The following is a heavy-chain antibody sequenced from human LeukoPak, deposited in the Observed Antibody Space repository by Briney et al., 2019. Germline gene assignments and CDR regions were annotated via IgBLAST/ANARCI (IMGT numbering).Heavy chain of an antibody. D-gene: IGHD3-22*01. V-gene: IGHV3-7*01. J-gene: IGHJ4*02. CDR3: ARKDSSPRTFDY. CDR1: GISFSNYW. CDR2: IKEDGSEK. Sequence: PGGSLRLSCAASGISFSNYWMIWVRQAPGKGLEWVANIKEDGSEKNYVDSVKGRFTISRDNAKNSLYLQMNSLRAEDTAVYYCARKDSSPRTFDYWGQGTLVTDSS.